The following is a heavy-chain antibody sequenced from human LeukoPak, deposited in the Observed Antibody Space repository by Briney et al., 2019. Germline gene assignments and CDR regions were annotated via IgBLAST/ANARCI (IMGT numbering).Heavy chain of an antibody. CDR1: GYSFTGYY. Sequence: VASVNVSCKASGYSFTGYYIHWVRQAPGQGLEWMGWINPYTGDTNYAQRFQDRVTMTRHTSTSTAYMELSRLTSDDTAVYYCAPDYRYCTATTCPQGYSWGQGTLVTVSS. CDR2: INPYTGDT. J-gene: IGHJ5*01. CDR3: APDYRYCTATTCPQGYS. V-gene: IGHV1-2*02. D-gene: IGHD2-8*02.